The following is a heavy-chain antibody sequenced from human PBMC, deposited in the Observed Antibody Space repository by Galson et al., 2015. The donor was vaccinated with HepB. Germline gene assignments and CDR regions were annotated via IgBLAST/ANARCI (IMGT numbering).Heavy chain of an antibody. Sequence: SVKVSCKAAGGTFSKYAFSWVRQAPGQGLEWMGGIVPTFGIAIYAQKFQGSVPITADEPTRTVHMELSSLGSDDTAVYYCARDRVGGYGGNLQFYYYGMDVWGRGTTVTVSS. J-gene: IGHJ6*02. V-gene: IGHV1-69*13. D-gene: IGHD4-23*01. CDR1: GGTFSKYA. CDR3: ARDRVGGYGGNLQFYYYGMDV. CDR2: IVPTFGIA.